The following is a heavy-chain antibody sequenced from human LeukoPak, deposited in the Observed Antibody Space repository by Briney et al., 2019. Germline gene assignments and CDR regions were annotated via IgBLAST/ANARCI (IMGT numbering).Heavy chain of an antibody. CDR2: NYDSGKT. D-gene: IGHD3-16*01. Sequence: SDTLTLTCTVSGDSISRYYWSWIRQPPGKGLEWIGYNYDSGKTNLNASRISPVTISEDTSKNQFSLKLTSVTPGDTGVYYCARGGGTLDDWGQGTLVTASS. V-gene: IGHV4-59*12. CDR1: GDSISRYY. CDR3: ARGGGTLDD. J-gene: IGHJ4*02.